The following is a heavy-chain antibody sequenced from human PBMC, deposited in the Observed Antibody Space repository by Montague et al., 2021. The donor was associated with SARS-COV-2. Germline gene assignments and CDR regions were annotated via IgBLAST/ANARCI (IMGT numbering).Heavy chain of an antibody. J-gene: IGHJ6*02. V-gene: IGHV4-59*01. CDR2: IYYSGRT. Sequence: SETLSLTCTVSGDSISTSYWAWIRQPPGKGLVLIGYIYYSGRTSYNSSLKSRVTISVDTSTNQVSLNLRSVTAADAAVYFCAWADRRSPDTTHLDYYNGMDLWGQGTTVTVSS. CDR3: AWADRRSPDTTHLDYYNGMDL. D-gene: IGHD2-15*01. CDR1: GDSISTSY.